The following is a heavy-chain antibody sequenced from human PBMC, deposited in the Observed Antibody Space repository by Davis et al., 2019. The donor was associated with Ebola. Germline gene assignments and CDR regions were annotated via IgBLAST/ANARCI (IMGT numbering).Heavy chain of an antibody. V-gene: IGHV3-53*01. CDR3: AKDSGSGSYFGLGNYFDY. CDR1: GFTVSSNY. CDR2: IYNGGST. J-gene: IGHJ4*02. Sequence: GESLKISCAASGFTVSSNYMSWVRQAPGKGLEWVSVIYNGGSTYYADSVKGRFTISRDNSKNTLYLQMNSLRAEDTAVYYCAKDSGSGSYFGLGNYFDYWGQGTLVTVSS. D-gene: IGHD3-10*01.